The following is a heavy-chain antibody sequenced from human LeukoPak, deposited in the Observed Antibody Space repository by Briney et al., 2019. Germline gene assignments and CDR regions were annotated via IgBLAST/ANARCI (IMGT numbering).Heavy chain of an antibody. D-gene: IGHD1-26*01. J-gene: IGHJ6*03. CDR3: ARDKFIGNYYYMDV. V-gene: IGHV3-48*03. CDR2: ISSSGSTI. Sequence: GGSLRLSCAASGFTFSSYEMNWVRQAPGKGLEWVSYISSSGSTIYYADSVKGRFTISRDNAKNSLYLQMNSLRAEDTAVYYCARDKFIGNYYYMDVWGKGTTVTISS. CDR1: GFTFSSYE.